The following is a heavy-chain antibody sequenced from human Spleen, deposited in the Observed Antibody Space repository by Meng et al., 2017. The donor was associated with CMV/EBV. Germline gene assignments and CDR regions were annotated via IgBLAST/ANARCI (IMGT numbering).Heavy chain of an antibody. V-gene: IGHV1-3*01. J-gene: IGHJ5*02. Sequence: YTFTSYAMHWVRQAPGQRLEWMGWINAGNGNTKYSQKFQGRVTITRDTSTLPSYLELINLSSEATSVYYCARVVSIYGSPPHSTWFDPWGQGTLVTVSS. D-gene: IGHD3-10*01. CDR3: ARVVSIYGSPPHSTWFDP. CDR2: INAGNGNT. CDR1: YTFTSYA.